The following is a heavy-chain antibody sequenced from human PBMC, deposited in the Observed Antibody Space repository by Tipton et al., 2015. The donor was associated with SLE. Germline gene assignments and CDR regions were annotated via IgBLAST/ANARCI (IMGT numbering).Heavy chain of an antibody. CDR3: AKGTFWSGDY. V-gene: IGHV3-23*01. CDR2: ISGSGGST. D-gene: IGHD3-3*01. CDR1: VFIFRNYW. Sequence: SLRLSCVVSVFIFRNYWMHWVRQAPGRGLEWVSAISGSGGSTYYADSVKGRFTISRDNSKNTLFLQMNTLRAEDTAVYYCAKGTFWSGDYWGQGTLVTVSS. J-gene: IGHJ4*02.